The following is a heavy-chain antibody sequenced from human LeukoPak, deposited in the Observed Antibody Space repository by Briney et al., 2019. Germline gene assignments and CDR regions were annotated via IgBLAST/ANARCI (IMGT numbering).Heavy chain of an antibody. CDR3: AKRGVVIRVILVGFHKEAYYFDS. CDR1: GITLSNYD. V-gene: IGHV3-23*01. CDR2: ISDSGGRT. J-gene: IGHJ4*02. D-gene: IGHD3-22*01. Sequence: GGSLRLSCAVSGITLSNYDMSWVRQAPGKGLEWVAGISDSGGRTNYADSVKGRFTISRDNPKNTLYLQMNSLRAEDTAVYFCAKRGVVIRVILVGFHKEAYYFDSWGQGALVTVSS.